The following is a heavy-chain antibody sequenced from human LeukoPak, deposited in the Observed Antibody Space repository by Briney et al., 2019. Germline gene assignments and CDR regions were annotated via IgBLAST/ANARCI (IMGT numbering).Heavy chain of an antibody. CDR1: GFSLSTSGVG. J-gene: IGHJ5*02. CDR3: AHSRLASSGWYSDWFDP. CDR2: IYWDDDK. D-gene: IGHD6-19*01. Sequence: ESGPTLVKPTQTLTLICTFSGFSLSTSGVGVGWIRQPPGKALEWLALIYWDDDKRYSPSLKSRLTITKDTSKNQVVLTMTNMDPVDTATYYCAHSRLASSGWYSDWFDPWGQGTLVTVSS. V-gene: IGHV2-5*02.